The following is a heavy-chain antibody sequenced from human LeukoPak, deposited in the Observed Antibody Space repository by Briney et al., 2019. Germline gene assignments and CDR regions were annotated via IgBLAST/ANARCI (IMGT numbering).Heavy chain of an antibody. V-gene: IGHV3-30-3*01. CDR1: GFTFSSYW. CDR3: ARNRYYYDSSGPTDY. D-gene: IGHD3-22*01. Sequence: PGGSLRLSCAASGFTFSSYWMSWVRQAPGKGLEWVAVISYDGSNKYYADSVKGRFTISRDNSKNTLYLQMNSLRAEDTAMYHCARNRYYYDSSGPTDYWGQGTLVTVSS. CDR2: ISYDGSNK. J-gene: IGHJ4*02.